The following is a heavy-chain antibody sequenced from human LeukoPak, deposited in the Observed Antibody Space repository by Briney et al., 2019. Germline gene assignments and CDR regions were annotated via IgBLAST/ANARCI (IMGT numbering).Heavy chain of an antibody. CDR1: GFTFSSYW. J-gene: IGHJ4*02. Sequence: GGSLRLSCAASGFTFSSYWMNWVRQVPGKGLVWVSRIASDGNNRDYADSVKGRFTISRDNAKNTLYLQMNSLRVEDTAVYYCARGRPHGNDHWGQGTLVTVSS. V-gene: IGHV3-74*01. D-gene: IGHD4-23*01. CDR2: IASDGNNR. CDR3: ARGRPHGNDH.